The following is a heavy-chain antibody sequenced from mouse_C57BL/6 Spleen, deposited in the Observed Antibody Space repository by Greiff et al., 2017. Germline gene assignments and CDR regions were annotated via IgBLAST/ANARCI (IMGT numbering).Heavy chain of an antibody. CDR2: INYDGSSP. D-gene: IGHD2-4*01. J-gene: IGHJ3*01. V-gene: IGHV5-16*01. CDR1: GFTFSDYY. CDR3: ASEGGDYDRAWFAY. Sequence: EVNVVESEGGLVQPGSSMKLSCTASGFTFSDYYMAWVRQVPEKGLEWVANINYDGSSPYYLASLKSRFIISRDNAKNILYLQMSSLRSEDTATDFCASEGGDYDRAWFAYWGQGTLVTVSA.